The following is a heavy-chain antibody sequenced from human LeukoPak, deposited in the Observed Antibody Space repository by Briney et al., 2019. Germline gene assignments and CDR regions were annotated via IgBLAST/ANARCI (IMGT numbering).Heavy chain of an antibody. CDR3: ARETDDYERRVHFPYYYMDV. J-gene: IGHJ6*03. Sequence: GGSLRLSCAASGFTFSSYSMNWVRQAPGKGLEWVSSISSSSSYIYYADSVKGRFTISRDNAKNSLYLQMNSLRAEDTAVYYCARETDDYERRVHFPYYYMDVWGKGTTVTVSS. D-gene: IGHD4-17*01. CDR1: GFTFSSYS. CDR2: ISSSSSYI. V-gene: IGHV3-21*01.